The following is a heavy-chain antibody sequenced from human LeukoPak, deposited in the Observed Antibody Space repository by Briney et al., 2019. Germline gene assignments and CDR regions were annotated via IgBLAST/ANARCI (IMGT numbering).Heavy chain of an antibody. CDR1: GFTFRSYG. J-gene: IGHJ4*02. CDR2: ISHDGSNK. CDR3: AKLKEAGYSSSWDLTYFDY. Sequence: GRSLRLSCATSGFTFRSYGMHWVRQAPGKGLEWVAGISHDGSNKYYADSVKGRFTISRDNSKNMLYLQMNSLRPEDTAVYYCAKLKEAGYSSSWDLTYFDYWGQGTLVTVSS. V-gene: IGHV3-30*18. D-gene: IGHD6-13*01.